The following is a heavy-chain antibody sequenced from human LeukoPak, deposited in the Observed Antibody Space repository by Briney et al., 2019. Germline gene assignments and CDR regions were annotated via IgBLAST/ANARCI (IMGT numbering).Heavy chain of an antibody. Sequence: PSETLSLTCTVSGGSISSSIYYWGWIRQPPGKGLEWIGSIYYSGSTYYNPSLKSRVTISVDTSKNQFSLKLSSVTAADTAVYYCARLHVVGLYFDYWGQGTLVTVSS. CDR2: IYYSGST. D-gene: IGHD3-16*01. CDR3: ARLHVVGLYFDY. J-gene: IGHJ4*02. CDR1: GGSISSSIYY. V-gene: IGHV4-39*01.